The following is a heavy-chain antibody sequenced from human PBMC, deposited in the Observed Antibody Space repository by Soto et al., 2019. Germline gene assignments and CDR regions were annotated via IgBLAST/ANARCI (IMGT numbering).Heavy chain of an antibody. CDR2: IYWDGDE. D-gene: IGHD2-8*01. CDR3: AHKGGRCAAMDV. Sequence: QITLKESGPTLVKPTQTLTLTCTFSGFSVSTSGVGVAWIRQPPGKALEWLALIYWDGDERYSPFLQSRVTITKDTSKNRGVLTMATMVSLGTATEYCAHKGGRCAAMDVWGQGTTVTVSS. J-gene: IGHJ6*02. V-gene: IGHV2-5*02. CDR1: GFSVSTSGVG.